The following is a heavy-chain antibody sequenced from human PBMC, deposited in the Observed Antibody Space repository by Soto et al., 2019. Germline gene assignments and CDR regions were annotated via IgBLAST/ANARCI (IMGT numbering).Heavy chain of an antibody. CDR3: AATTVSDYYYYGMDV. D-gene: IGHD4-4*01. J-gene: IGHJ6*02. CDR1: ECSFISYG. V-gene: IGHV5-51*01. Sequence: ESLKVCRXVVECSFISYGGGWMIQKTGKGLEWMGIIYPGDSDTRYSPSFQGQVTISADKSISTAYLQWSSLKASDTAMYYCAATTVSDYYYYGMDVWGQGTTVTVSS. CDR2: IYPGDSDT.